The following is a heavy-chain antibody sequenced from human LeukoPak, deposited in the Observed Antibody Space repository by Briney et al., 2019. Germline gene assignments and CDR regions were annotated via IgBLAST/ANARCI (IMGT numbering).Heavy chain of an antibody. Sequence: GRSLRLSCAASGFTFSSYGMHWVRQAPGKGLEWVAVIWYDGSNKYYADSVKGRFTISRDNSKNTLYLQMNSLRAEDTAVYYCARDHITMVGGAVYYYGMDVWGQGTTVTVSS. CDR2: IWYDGSNK. D-gene: IGHD3-10*01. CDR1: GFTFSSYG. J-gene: IGHJ6*01. V-gene: IGHV3-33*01. CDR3: ARDHITMVGGAVYYYGMDV.